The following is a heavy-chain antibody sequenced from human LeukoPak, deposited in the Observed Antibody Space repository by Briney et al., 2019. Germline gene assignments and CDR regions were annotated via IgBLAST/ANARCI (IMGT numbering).Heavy chain of an antibody. Sequence: SGTLSLTCAVSGGSISSSNWWSWVRQPPGKGLEWIGEIYHSGSTSYNPSLKSRVTISVDKSKNQFSLKLSSVAAADTAVYYCARVYSSGWYWDYWGQGTLVTVSS. J-gene: IGHJ4*02. CDR2: IYHSGST. V-gene: IGHV4-4*02. CDR1: GGSISSSNW. CDR3: ARVYSSGWYWDY. D-gene: IGHD6-19*01.